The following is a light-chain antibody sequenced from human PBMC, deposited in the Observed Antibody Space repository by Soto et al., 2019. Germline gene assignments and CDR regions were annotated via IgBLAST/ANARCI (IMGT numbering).Light chain of an antibody. CDR3: QQSYSTPRT. Sequence: DIQMTQSPSSLSASVGDRVTITCPASQSISSYLNWYQQKPGKAPKLLIYAASSLQSGVPSRFSGSGSGTDFTLTISRLQPEDFATYYCQQSYSTPRTFGQGTKVDIK. J-gene: IGKJ1*01. V-gene: IGKV1-39*01. CDR2: AAS. CDR1: QSISSY.